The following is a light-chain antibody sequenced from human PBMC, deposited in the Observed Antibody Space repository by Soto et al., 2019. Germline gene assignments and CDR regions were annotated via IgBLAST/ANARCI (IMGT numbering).Light chain of an antibody. J-gene: IGKJ2*01. Sequence: EIVMTQSPTTLSVSPGERATLSCRASQSVSTTLAWYQQKPGQAPRLLIYAASTRATGVPDRFSGSGSGTEFTLTISSLQSEDFAFYYCQQYNTWPPYTFGQGTKLEIK. CDR1: QSVSTT. CDR2: AAS. CDR3: QQYNTWPPYT. V-gene: IGKV3-15*01.